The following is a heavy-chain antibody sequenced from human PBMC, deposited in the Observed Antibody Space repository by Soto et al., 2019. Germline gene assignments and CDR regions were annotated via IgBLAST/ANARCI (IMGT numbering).Heavy chain of an antibody. Sequence: EGSLRLSCAASGFTFSNNGIHWVRQAPGKGLEWVAVISYDGNNKYYADSVKGRLTISRDNSKNTVYLQMNNLRAEDTAMYYCAKGGGGNYLTYYYYYGMDVWGQGTTVTVSS. CDR2: ISYDGNNK. CDR3: AKGGGGNYLTYYYYYGMDV. V-gene: IGHV3-30*18. CDR1: GFTFSNNG. J-gene: IGHJ6*02. D-gene: IGHD2-15*01.